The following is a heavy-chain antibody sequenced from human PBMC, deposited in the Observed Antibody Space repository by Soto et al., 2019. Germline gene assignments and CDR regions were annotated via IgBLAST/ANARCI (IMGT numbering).Heavy chain of an antibody. CDR3: ARSPIWGLRYDAFDI. D-gene: IGHD4-17*01. V-gene: IGHV3-7*01. Sequence: GGSLRLSCAASGFSFSMYWMSWVRQAPGKGLEWVADIKDDGSQKYYADSVKGRFTISRDNSKNTLYLQMNSLRAEDTAVYYCARSPIWGLRYDAFDIWGQGTMVTVSS. CDR1: GFSFSMYW. CDR2: IKDDGSQK. J-gene: IGHJ3*02.